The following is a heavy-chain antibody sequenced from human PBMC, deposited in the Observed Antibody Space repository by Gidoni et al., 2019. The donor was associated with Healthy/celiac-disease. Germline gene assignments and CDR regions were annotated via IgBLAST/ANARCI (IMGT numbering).Heavy chain of an antibody. CDR2: IYYSGST. D-gene: IGHD3-3*01. J-gene: IGHJ6*02. CDR1: GGSISSSSYY. CDR3: ARHWHGLRSFYYYGMDV. V-gene: IGHV4-39*01. Sequence: QLQLQESGPGLVKPSETLSLTCTVSGGSISSSSYYWGWIRQPPGKGLEWIGSIYYSGSTYYNPSLKSRVTISVDTSKNQFSLKLSSVTAADTAVYYCARHWHGLRSFYYYGMDVWGQGTTVTVSS.